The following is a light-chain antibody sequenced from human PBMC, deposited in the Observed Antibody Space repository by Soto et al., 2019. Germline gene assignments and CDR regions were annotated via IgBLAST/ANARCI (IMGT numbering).Light chain of an antibody. V-gene: IGKV3-20*01. CDR1: QSVNSNY. CDR2: GIS. CDR3: HQYGSTPRT. J-gene: IGKJ2*01. Sequence: EIVLTQSPGTLSLSPGERATLSCSASQSVNSNYFSWFQQKPGQAPRLLIYGISSRATGIPDRFSGSGSGTDFTLTISGLEPEDFVVYYCHQYGSTPRTFGQGTKLEIK.